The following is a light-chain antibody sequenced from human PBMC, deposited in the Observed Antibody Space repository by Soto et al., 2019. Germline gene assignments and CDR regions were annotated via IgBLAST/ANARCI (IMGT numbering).Light chain of an antibody. V-gene: IGKV1-5*01. CDR1: QSISSW. J-gene: IGKJ1*01. Sequence: EILMTQSPATLSVSPGDRATLSCRASQSISSWLAWYQQKPGKAPRLLIYDASTLQSGVPARYSGSGSGTEFTLTISNLQPDDFATYYCQQYESYSPWTFGQGTKVDIK. CDR2: DAS. CDR3: QQYESYSPWT.